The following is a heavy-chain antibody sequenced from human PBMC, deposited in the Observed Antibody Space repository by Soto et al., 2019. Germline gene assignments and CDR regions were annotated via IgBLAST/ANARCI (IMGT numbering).Heavy chain of an antibody. V-gene: IGHV1-46*01. D-gene: IGHD6-13*01. CDR3: ARVGSSSWYGIKYFAY. Sequence: GASVKVSCKASGYTFTSYYMHWVRQAPGQGLEWMGIINPSGGSTSYAQKFQGRVTMTRDTSTSTVYMELSSLRSEDTAVYYCARVGSSSWYGIKYFAYWGQGTLVTVSS. CDR2: INPSGGST. J-gene: IGHJ4*02. CDR1: GYTFTSYY.